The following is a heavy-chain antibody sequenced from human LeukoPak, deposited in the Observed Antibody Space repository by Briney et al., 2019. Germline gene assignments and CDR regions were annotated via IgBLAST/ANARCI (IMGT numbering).Heavy chain of an antibody. V-gene: IGHV1-69*13. Sequence: ASVKVSCKASGGTFSSCAISWVRQAPGQGLEWMGGIIPIFGTANYAQKFQGRVTITADESTSTAYMELSSLRSEDTAVYYCARGTGAGGYYYYYMDVWGKGTTVTVSS. CDR3: ARGTGAGGYYYYYMDV. CDR1: GGTFSSCA. D-gene: IGHD1-1*01. J-gene: IGHJ6*03. CDR2: IIPIFGTA.